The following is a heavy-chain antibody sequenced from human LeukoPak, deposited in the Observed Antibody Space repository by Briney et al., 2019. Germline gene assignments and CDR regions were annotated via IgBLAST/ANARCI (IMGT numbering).Heavy chain of an antibody. CDR2: IYYSGST. CDR3: ARGGWYPESFQH. CDR1: GGSISSYY. Sequence: SETLSLTCTVSGGSISSYYWNWIRQPPGKGLEWIGYIYYSGSTNYNPSLKSRVTISVDTSKNQFTLKLSSVTAADTAVYYCARGGWYPESFQHWGQGALVTVSS. V-gene: IGHV4-59*01. J-gene: IGHJ1*01. D-gene: IGHD6-19*01.